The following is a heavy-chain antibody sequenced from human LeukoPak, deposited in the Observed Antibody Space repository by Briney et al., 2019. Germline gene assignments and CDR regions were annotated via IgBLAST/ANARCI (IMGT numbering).Heavy chain of an antibody. CDR3: AREGVVVVAATRNYYFDY. CDR2: IYYSGST. CDR1: GGSISSYY. D-gene: IGHD2-15*01. Sequence: SETLSLTCTVSGGSISSYYWSWIRQPPGKGLEWIGYIYYSGSTNNNPSLKSRVTISVDTSKNQFSLKLSSVTAADTAVYYCAREGVVVVAATRNYYFDYWGQGTLVTVSS. J-gene: IGHJ4*02. V-gene: IGHV4-59*01.